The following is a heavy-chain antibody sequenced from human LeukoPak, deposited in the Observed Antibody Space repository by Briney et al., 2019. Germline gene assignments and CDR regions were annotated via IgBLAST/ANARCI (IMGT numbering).Heavy chain of an antibody. CDR3: ARDMGYGGNLGDY. D-gene: IGHD4-23*01. V-gene: IGHV4-59*01. CDR1: GGSISSYY. CDR2: IYYSGST. Sequence: SETLSLTCTVSGGSISSYYWSWIRQPPGKGLEWIGYIYYSGSTNYNPSLKSRVTISVDTSKNQFSLKLSSVTAADTAVYYCARDMGYGGNLGDYWGQGTLVTVSS. J-gene: IGHJ4*02.